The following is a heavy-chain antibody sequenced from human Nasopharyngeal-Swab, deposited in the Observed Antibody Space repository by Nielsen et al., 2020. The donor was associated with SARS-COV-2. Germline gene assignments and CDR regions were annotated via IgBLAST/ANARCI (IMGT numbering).Heavy chain of an antibody. CDR2: ISGSGGST. Sequence: WIRQPPGKGLEWVSAISGSGGSTYYAASVKGRFTISRDNSKNTLYLQMNSLRAEDTAVYYCAKDETYYDFWSGYFRWFDSWGQGTPVTVSS. V-gene: IGHV3-23*01. CDR3: AKDETYYDFWSGYFRWFDS. D-gene: IGHD3-3*01. J-gene: IGHJ5*01.